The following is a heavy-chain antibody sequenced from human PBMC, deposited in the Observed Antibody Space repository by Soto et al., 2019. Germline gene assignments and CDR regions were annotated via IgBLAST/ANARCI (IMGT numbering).Heavy chain of an antibody. CDR2: ISGSGGST. CDR3: AKSLRIYWYFDL. J-gene: IGHJ2*01. CDR1: GFTFSSYA. Sequence: EVQLLESGGGLVQPGGSLRLSCAASGFTFSSYAMSWVRQAPGKGLEWVSAISGSGGSTYYADSVKGRFTISRDNSKNTLYLQMNSLGAEDTAVYYCAKSLRIYWYFDLWGRGTLVTVSS. D-gene: IGHD4-17*01. V-gene: IGHV3-23*01.